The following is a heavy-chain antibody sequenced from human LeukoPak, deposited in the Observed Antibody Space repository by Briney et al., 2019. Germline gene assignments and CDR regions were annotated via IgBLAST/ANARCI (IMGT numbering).Heavy chain of an antibody. Sequence: NSSETLSLTCTVSSGSISSSSYFWGWIRQPPGKGLEWIGSIYYSGSPYFTPSLGSRVNISVDTSRNQFSLTLSSVTAADTAVYYCARLAVAGTAIDYWGQGTLVTVSS. CDR1: SGSISSSSYF. J-gene: IGHJ4*02. D-gene: IGHD6-19*01. CDR3: ARLAVAGTAIDY. CDR2: IYYSGSP. V-gene: IGHV4-39*01.